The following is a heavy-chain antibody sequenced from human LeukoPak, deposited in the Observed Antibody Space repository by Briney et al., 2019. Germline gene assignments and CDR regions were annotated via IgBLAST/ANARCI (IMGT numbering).Heavy chain of an antibody. CDR2: INHSGST. J-gene: IGHJ3*02. CDR1: GGSFSGYY. V-gene: IGHV4-34*01. Sequence: SETLSLTCAVYGGSFSGYYWNWIRQPPGKGLEWIGEINHSGSTIYNPSLKSRVTISAGTSKNQFSLRLSSVTAADTAVYYCAIIVVVPAAPDAFDIWGQGTMVTVSS. D-gene: IGHD2-2*01. CDR3: AIIVVVPAAPDAFDI.